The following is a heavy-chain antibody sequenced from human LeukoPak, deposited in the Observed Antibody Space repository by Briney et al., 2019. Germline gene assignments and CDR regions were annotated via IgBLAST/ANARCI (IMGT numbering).Heavy chain of an antibody. CDR3: ARPYDSSGYYKYYFDN. D-gene: IGHD3-22*01. CDR2: ISAYNRST. CDR1: GYSFITYG. J-gene: IGHJ4*02. V-gene: IGHV1-18*01. Sequence: ASVTESCKASGYSFITYGISWVRQAPGQGLEWMGWISAYNRSTDYAQNLQGRVTMTTDTSTSTAYMEMRSLRSDDTAVYYCARPYDSSGYYKYYFDNWGQGTLVTVSS.